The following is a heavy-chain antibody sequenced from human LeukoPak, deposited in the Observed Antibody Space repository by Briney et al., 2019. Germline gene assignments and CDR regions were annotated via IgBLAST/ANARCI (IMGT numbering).Heavy chain of an antibody. J-gene: IGHJ4*02. CDR3: ARGRDSDYAFDY. V-gene: IGHV3-23*01. Sequence: EGSLRLSCAASGFTFSSYAMSWVRQAPGKGLEWVSAISGSGSITYYADSVKGRFTISRDNAKNSLYLQMNSLRDEDTAVYYCARGRDSDYAFDYWGQGTLVTVSS. CDR1: GFTFSSYA. D-gene: IGHD4-17*01. CDR2: ISGSGSIT.